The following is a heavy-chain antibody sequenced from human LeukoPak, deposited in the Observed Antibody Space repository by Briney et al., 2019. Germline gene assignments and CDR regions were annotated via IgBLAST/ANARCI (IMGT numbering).Heavy chain of an antibody. CDR3: TRQRTTVTTLDY. V-gene: IGHV3-49*04. Sequence: GGSLRLSCKGFGFTFGDYAMNWVRQAPGKGLEWVGFIRYKAYGGTTEYAASVKGRFTISRGDSKSIAYLQMNSLKTEDTAVYYCTRQRTTVTTLDYWGQGTLVTVSS. D-gene: IGHD4-17*01. J-gene: IGHJ4*02. CDR2: IRYKAYGGTT. CDR1: GFTFGDYA.